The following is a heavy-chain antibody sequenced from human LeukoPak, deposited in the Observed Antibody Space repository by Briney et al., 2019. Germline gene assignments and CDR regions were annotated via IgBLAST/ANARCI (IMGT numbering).Heavy chain of an antibody. CDR3: ARDQVQYSSSWYSGCDEALHAFDI. CDR1: GYTFTRYG. Sequence: ASVKVPCKASGYTFTRYGISWVRQAPGQGLEWMGWISAYNGNTNYAQKLQGRVTMTTDTSTSTAYMELRSLRSDDTAVYYCARDQVQYSSSWYSGCDEALHAFDIWGRGTMVTVSS. D-gene: IGHD6-13*01. CDR2: ISAYNGNT. V-gene: IGHV1-18*01. J-gene: IGHJ3*02.